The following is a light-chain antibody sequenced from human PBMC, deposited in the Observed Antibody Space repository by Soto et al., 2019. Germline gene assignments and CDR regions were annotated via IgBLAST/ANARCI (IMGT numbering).Light chain of an antibody. CDR3: QQYGSSLIT. CDR1: QSISSTL. Sequence: EIELTQSPGTLSLSPGERATLSCKASQSISSTLLAWYQQKTGQAPRLLIYSSSIRATGIPDRFSGSGSGTDFTLTISRREPEDFAVYYCQQYGSSLITVGQGTRLEIK. CDR2: SSS. V-gene: IGKV3-20*01. J-gene: IGKJ5*01.